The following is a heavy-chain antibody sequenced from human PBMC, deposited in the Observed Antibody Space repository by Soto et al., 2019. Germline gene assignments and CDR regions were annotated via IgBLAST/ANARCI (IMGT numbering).Heavy chain of an antibody. CDR2: ISYDGSNK. D-gene: IGHD3-16*01. V-gene: IGHV3-30-3*01. Sequence: QVQLVESGGGVVQPGRSLRLSCAASGFTFSSYAMHWVRQAPGKGLEWVAVISYDGSNKYYADSVKGRFTISRDNSKNTLYLQMNSLRAEDTAVYYCARSWGDAFAIWGQGTMVTVSS. CDR1: GFTFSSYA. J-gene: IGHJ3*02. CDR3: ARSWGDAFAI.